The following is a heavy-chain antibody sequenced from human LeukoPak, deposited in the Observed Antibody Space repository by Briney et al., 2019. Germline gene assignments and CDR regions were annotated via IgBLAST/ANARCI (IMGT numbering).Heavy chain of an antibody. CDR3: TRAPSSSWYFSGYWYFDL. Sequence: YIYYSGSTNYNPSLKSRVTISVDTSKNQFSLKLSSATAADTAVYYCTRAPSSSWYFSGYWYFDLWGRGTLVTVSS. D-gene: IGHD6-13*01. CDR2: IYYSGST. J-gene: IGHJ2*01. V-gene: IGHV4-59*01.